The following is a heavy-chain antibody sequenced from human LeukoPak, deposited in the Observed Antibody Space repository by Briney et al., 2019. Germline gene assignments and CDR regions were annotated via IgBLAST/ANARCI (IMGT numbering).Heavy chain of an antibody. J-gene: IGHJ4*02. CDR3: ARIGYRIPVIAARGGFDY. CDR1: GYRFTSYW. V-gene: IGHV5-51*01. D-gene: IGHD6-13*01. CDR2: IYPGDSDT. Sequence: GESLKISCKGSGYRFTSYWIGWVRPMPGKGLEWMGIIYPGDSDTRYSPSFQGQVTISADKSISTAYLQWSSLKASDTAMYYCARIGYRIPVIAARGGFDYWGQGTLVTVSS.